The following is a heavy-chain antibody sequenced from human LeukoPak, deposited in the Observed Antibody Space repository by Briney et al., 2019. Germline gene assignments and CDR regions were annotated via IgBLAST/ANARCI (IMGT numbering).Heavy chain of an antibody. CDR1: GFTFSSYA. V-gene: IGHV3-23*01. D-gene: IGHD3-22*01. Sequence: GGSLRLSCAASGFTFSSYAMSWVRQAPGKGLEWVSAISGSGGSTYYADSVKGRFTIYRDNSKNTLYLQMNSLRAEDTAVYYCAKHASSYYDGSGSFDRWGQGTLVTVS. J-gene: IGHJ4*02. CDR2: ISGSGGST. CDR3: AKHASSYYDGSGSFDR.